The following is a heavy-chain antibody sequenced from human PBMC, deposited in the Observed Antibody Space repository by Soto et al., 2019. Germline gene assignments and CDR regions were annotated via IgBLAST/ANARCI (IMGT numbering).Heavy chain of an antibody. J-gene: IGHJ5*02. V-gene: IGHV3-7*01. CDR2: IKQDGSEK. CDR1: GFTFSSYW. D-gene: IGHD6-19*01. Sequence: GGSLRLSCAASGFTFSSYWMSWVRQAPGKGLEWVANIKQDGSEKYYVDSVKGRFTISRDNAKNSLYLQMNSLRAEDTAVYYCAREDSSGWYEGWFDPWGQGTLVTVSS. CDR3: AREDSSGWYEGWFDP.